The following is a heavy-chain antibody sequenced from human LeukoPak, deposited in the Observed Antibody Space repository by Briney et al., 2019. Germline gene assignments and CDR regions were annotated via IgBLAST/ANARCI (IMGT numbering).Heavy chain of an antibody. CDR1: GGSISSSSYY. Sequence: SETLSLPCTVSGGSISSSSYYWGWIRQPPGKGLEWIGSIFYNGHTYYNPSLKRRVTISVDTSKNKSSLKLSSVTAADTAVYYCARHPFSDPFDYWGQGILVTVSS. CDR2: IFYNGHT. CDR3: ARHPFSDPFDY. J-gene: IGHJ4*02. V-gene: IGHV4-39*01. D-gene: IGHD1-26*01.